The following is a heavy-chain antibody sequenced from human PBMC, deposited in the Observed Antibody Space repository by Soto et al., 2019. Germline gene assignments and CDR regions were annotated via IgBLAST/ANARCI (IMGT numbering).Heavy chain of an antibody. V-gene: IGHV3-23*01. J-gene: IGHJ3*01. Sequence: GGSLRLSCAASGFIFTNYAMNWVRQAPGKGLEWVSVIGGRGNSAYYADSVQGRFTISRDNSKNTLSLQMRSLTADDTALYYCVREGRGSFDFWGRGTMVTVSS. CDR1: GFIFTNYA. CDR3: VREGRGSFDF. CDR2: IGGRGNSA. D-gene: IGHD5-12*01.